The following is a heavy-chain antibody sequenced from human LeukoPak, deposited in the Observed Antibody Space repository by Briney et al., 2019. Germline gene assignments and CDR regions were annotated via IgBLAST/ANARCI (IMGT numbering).Heavy chain of an antibody. Sequence: SQTLSLTCTVSGGSISSGDYYWTWIRQPPGKGLEWIGYIYHSGSTHYNSSLKSRLTISVDTSKNQFSLKLSSVTAADTAVYYCARGLRGIMIRGAITDLNWFDAWGQGTLVIVSS. CDR1: GGSISSGDYY. J-gene: IGHJ5*02. D-gene: IGHD3-10*01. CDR3: ARGLRGIMIRGAITDLNWFDA. V-gene: IGHV4-30-4*01. CDR2: IYHSGST.